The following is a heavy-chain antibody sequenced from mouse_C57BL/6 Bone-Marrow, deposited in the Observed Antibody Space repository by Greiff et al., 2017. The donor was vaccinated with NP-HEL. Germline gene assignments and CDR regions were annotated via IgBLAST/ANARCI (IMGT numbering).Heavy chain of an antibody. Sequence: QVQLKQSGPGLVAPSQSLSITCTVSGFSLTSYGVSWVRQPPGKGLEWLGVIWGDGSTNYHSALISRLSISKENSKSQVFLKLNSLQTDDTATYSCAKEKGDYYGGKIPVALDDWGQGTSVTVSS. J-gene: IGHJ4*01. CDR3: AKEKGDYYGGKIPVALDD. CDR2: IWGDGST. V-gene: IGHV2-3*01. CDR1: GFSLTSYG. D-gene: IGHD1-1*01.